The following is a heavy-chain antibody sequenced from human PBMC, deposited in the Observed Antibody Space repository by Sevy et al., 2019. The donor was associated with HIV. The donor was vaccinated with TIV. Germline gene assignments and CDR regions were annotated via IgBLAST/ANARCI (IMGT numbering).Heavy chain of an antibody. D-gene: IGHD2-15*01. CDR1: GFPFSNAW. V-gene: IGHV3-15*01. J-gene: IGHJ4*02. Sequence: GGSLRLSCAAFGFPFSNAWMNWVRQAPGKGLEWVGRIKSKTDGGTTDYAAPLKGRFTISRDDSKNTSYLQVNSLKSADTAVYYCSTEGRYCSGGSCSSGGFDSWGQGTLVTVSS. CDR3: STEGRYCSGGSCSSGGFDS. CDR2: IKSKTDGGTT.